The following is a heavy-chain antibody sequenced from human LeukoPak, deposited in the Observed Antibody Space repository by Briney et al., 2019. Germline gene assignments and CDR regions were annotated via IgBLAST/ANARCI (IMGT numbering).Heavy chain of an antibody. CDR3: ARDSVGYYDSSGSPYYFDY. CDR2: TYSSGSA. CDR1: GDSITSGPYF. J-gene: IGHJ4*02. Sequence: RTSETLSLTCTASGDSITSGPYFWNWIRQPAGKKLEWIGRTYSSGSAIYNPSLKSRVTMSVDTSKNQFSLKLSSVTAADTAVYYCARDSVGYYDSSGSPYYFDYWGQGTLVTVSS. D-gene: IGHD3-22*01. V-gene: IGHV4-61*02.